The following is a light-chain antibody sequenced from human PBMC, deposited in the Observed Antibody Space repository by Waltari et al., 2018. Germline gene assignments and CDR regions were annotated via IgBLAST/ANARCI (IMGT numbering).Light chain of an antibody. V-gene: IGKV3D-15*01. Sequence: EIVMTQSPATLSVSPGERATLSCRASQSVSSTLAWYQQKPGQPPRRLIYGASTRATATPARFSGSGSGTEFTLAISSLQSEDFAVYYCQQYNSDDWTFGQGTKVEI. CDR3: QQYNSDDWT. CDR1: QSVSST. J-gene: IGKJ1*01. CDR2: GAS.